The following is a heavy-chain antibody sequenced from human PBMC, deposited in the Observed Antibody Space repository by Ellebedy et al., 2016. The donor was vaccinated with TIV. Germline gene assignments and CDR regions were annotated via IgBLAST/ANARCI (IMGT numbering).Heavy chain of an antibody. D-gene: IGHD3-3*01. J-gene: IGHJ4*02. CDR3: ASRASGSIDY. CDR2: MFSSGRT. Sequence: SETLSLTXTVSGASISSYYWSWVRQPAGKGLEWIGRMFSSGRTSYNPSLESRVTMSIDTSKNQVSLKLNSVTAADTAVYYCASRASGSIDYWGQGTLVTVSS. V-gene: IGHV4-4*07. CDR1: GASISSYY.